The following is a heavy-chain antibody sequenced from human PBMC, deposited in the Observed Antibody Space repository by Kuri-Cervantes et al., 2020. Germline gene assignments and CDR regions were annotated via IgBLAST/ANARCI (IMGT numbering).Heavy chain of an antibody. CDR3: ARDLGTSVAGGYFDY. CDR1: GFTFSNSD. D-gene: IGHD6-19*01. J-gene: IGHJ4*02. CDR2: VSWNGSRT. V-gene: IGHV3-19*01. Sequence: GGSLRLSCAASGFTFSNSDMNWVRQAPGKGLEWVSGVSWNGSRTHYADSVKGRFIISRDNSRNFLYQQMNSLRPEDMAVCYCARDLGTSVAGGYFDYWGQGTLVTVSS.